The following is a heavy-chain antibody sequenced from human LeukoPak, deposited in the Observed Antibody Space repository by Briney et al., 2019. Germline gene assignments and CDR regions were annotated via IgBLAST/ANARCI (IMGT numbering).Heavy chain of an antibody. J-gene: IGHJ4*02. CDR1: GGTFSSYA. Sequence: ASVKVSFKASGGTFSSYAISWVRQAPGQGLEWMGGIIPIFGTANYAQKFQGRVTITTDESTSTAYMELSSLRSEDTAVYYCAREGSSHDFGYWGQGTLVTVSS. CDR3: AREGSSHDFGY. D-gene: IGHD3-3*01. V-gene: IGHV1-69*05. CDR2: IIPIFGTA.